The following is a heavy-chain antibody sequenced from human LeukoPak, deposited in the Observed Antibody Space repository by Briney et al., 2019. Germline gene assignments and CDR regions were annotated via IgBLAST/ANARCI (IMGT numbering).Heavy chain of an antibody. Sequence: PGGSLRLSCAASGFTFSSYSMNWVRQAPGKGLEWVSYISSRSNTIYYADSVKGRFTISRDNAKNSLYLQMNSLRGEDTAVYYFAREALTGTRMFDYWGQGTLVTVSS. D-gene: IGHD1-7*01. CDR1: GFTFSSYS. J-gene: IGHJ4*02. CDR2: ISSRSNTI. CDR3: AREALTGTRMFDY. V-gene: IGHV3-48*01.